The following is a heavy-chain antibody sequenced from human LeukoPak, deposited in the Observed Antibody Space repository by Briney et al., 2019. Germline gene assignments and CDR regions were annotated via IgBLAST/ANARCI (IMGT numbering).Heavy chain of an antibody. CDR1: GYTFTGYY. V-gene: IGHV1-2*02. CDR3: AKDRAVATIGGIDY. CDR2: INPNSGGT. J-gene: IGHJ4*02. Sequence: ASVKVSCKASGYTFTGYYMHWVRQAPGQGLEWMGWINPNSGGTNYAQKFQGRVTMTRDTSISTVYMELSRLRSDDTAVYYCAKDRAVATIGGIDYWGQGTPVTVSS. D-gene: IGHD5-12*01.